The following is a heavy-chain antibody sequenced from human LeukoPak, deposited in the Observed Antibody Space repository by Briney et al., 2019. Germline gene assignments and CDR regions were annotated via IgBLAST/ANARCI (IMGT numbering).Heavy chain of an antibody. CDR1: GFAFSGYS. V-gene: IGHV3-21*01. Sequence: PGGSLRLSCAASGFAFSGYSVNWVRQAPGKGLEWVSCISSSGVYIYYADSMKGRFTISRDNAKNSLYLQMNGLRAEDTAVYYCARGYYYNMDVWGQGTTVTVSS. CDR3: ARGYYYNMDV. J-gene: IGHJ6*02. CDR2: ISSSGVYI.